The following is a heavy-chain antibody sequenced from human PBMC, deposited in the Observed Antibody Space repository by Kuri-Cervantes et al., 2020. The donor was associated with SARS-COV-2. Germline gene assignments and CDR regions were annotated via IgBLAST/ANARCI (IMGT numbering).Heavy chain of an antibody. D-gene: IGHD6-6*01. CDR3: ARHVRTYSSSSPFFDY. CDR1: GYSFTSYW. Sequence: KVSCKGSGYSFTSYWIGWVRQMPGKGLEWMGIIYPGDSDTRYSPSSQGQVTISADKSISTAYLQWSSLKASDTAMYYCARHVRTYSSSSPFFDYWGQGTLVTVSS. V-gene: IGHV5-51*01. CDR2: IYPGDSDT. J-gene: IGHJ4*02.